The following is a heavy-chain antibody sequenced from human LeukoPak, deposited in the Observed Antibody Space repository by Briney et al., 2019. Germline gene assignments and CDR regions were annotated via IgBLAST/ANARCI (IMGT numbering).Heavy chain of an antibody. J-gene: IGHJ5*02. CDR3: ARVGLGVGSGRKASGFDP. D-gene: IGHD3-10*01. V-gene: IGHV3-7*01. Sequence: GGSLRLSCADSGFTFSGYWMIWVRQAPGKGLEWVANIKEDGSEKYYVDSVKGRFTISRDNAKNSLYLQMNSLRAEDTAVYYCARVGLGVGSGRKASGFDPWGQGTLFTVSS. CDR2: IKEDGSEK. CDR1: GFTFSGYW.